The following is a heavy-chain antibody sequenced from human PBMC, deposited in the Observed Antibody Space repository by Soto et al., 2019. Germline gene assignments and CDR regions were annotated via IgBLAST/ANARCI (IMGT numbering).Heavy chain of an antibody. CDR1: GGTFSSYT. CDR2: IIPILGIA. CDR3: ARKDYYDSSGLNY. Sequence: SVKVSCKASGGTFSSYTISWVRQAPGQGLEWMGRIIPILGIANYAQKFQGRVTITADKSTSTAYMELSSLRSEDTAVYYCARKDYYDSSGLNYWGQGTLVTVSS. V-gene: IGHV1-69*02. D-gene: IGHD3-22*01. J-gene: IGHJ4*02.